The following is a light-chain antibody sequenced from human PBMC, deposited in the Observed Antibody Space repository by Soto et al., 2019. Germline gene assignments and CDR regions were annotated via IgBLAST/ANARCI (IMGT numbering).Light chain of an antibody. CDR1: QSISSW. Sequence: DIQMTQSPSTLSASVGDSVTITCRASQSISSWLAWYQQKPGKAPKLLIYKASSLESGVPSRFSGSGSGTEFTLTISSLQPDDFATYYCQQYNSYSPLPFGGGTKVEIK. CDR2: KAS. J-gene: IGKJ4*01. V-gene: IGKV1-5*03. CDR3: QQYNSYSPLP.